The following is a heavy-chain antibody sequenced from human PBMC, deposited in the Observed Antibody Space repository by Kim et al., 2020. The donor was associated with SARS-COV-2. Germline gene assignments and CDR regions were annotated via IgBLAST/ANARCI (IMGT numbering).Heavy chain of an antibody. CDR2: ISFDGDNN. J-gene: IGHJ4*02. V-gene: IGHV3-30-3*01. CDR3: VRDRSGYTGCFYY. CDR1: GFTFSGYA. Sequence: GGSLRLSCGASGFTFSGYAMHWVRQAPGKGLEWMALISFDGDNNYYADSVKGRFTISRDNSKNTLYLEMISLRAEDTAVYYCVRDRSGYTGCFYYWGQGT. D-gene: IGHD6-19*01.